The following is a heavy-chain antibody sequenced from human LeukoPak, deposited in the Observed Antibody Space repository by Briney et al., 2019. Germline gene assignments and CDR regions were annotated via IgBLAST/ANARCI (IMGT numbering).Heavy chain of an antibody. D-gene: IGHD1-26*01. CDR1: GCTFSSYA. J-gene: IGHJ4*02. CDR3: ASQVGAVTPYFDY. V-gene: IGHV3-23*01. CDR2: IRGSDSST. Sequence: QPGGSLRLSCVVSGCTFSSYAMSWVRQAPGKGLEWVSSIRGSDSSTYYTDSVKSRFTISRDNSKTTLYLHMNSLRAEDTAVYYCASQVGAVTPYFDYWGQGTLVTVSS.